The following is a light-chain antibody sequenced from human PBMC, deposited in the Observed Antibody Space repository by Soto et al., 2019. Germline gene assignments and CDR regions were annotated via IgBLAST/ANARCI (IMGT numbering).Light chain of an antibody. CDR1: QSVGSTY. V-gene: IGKV3-20*01. CDR3: QQYGSSPVT. J-gene: IGKJ4*01. Sequence: EIVLTQSPGTLSLSPGERATLSCRASQSVGSTYLAWYQQKPGQAPRLLIYGASSRATGIPDRFSGSGSGTDFTLTISRLEPEDFVVYYCQQYGSSPVTFGGGTKVEIK. CDR2: GAS.